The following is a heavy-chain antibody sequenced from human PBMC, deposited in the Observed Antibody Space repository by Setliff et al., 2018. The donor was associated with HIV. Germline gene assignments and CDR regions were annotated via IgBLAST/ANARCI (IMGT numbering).Heavy chain of an antibody. Sequence: GASVKVSCKASGGTFSSYAISWVRQAPGQGLEWMGGIIPIFGTANYAQKLQGRVTMTTDTSTSTAYMELRSLRSGDTAVYYCAREIGDYYDSSGYYPPTDYYYGMDVWGQGTTVTVSS. D-gene: IGHD3-22*01. CDR1: GGTFSSYA. J-gene: IGHJ6*02. CDR2: IIPIFGTA. V-gene: IGHV1-69*05. CDR3: AREIGDYYDSSGYYPPTDYYYGMDV.